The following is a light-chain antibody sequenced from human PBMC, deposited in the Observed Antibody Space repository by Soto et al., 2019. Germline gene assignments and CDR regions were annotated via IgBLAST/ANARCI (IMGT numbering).Light chain of an antibody. CDR1: QSISRY. CDR3: QQYGSSPPT. CDR2: GAS. J-gene: IGKJ1*01. Sequence: IVLTQSPGTLSLSPGERTTLSCRASQSISRYLAWYQQKPGQGPRLLIYGASSRATGNPDRFSGSGSGTAVTLTINRLEPEYFALYYCQQYGSSPPTFGQGTKVEIK. V-gene: IGKV3-20*01.